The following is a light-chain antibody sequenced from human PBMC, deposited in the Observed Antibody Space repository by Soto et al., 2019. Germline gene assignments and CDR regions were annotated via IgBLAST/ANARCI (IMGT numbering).Light chain of an antibody. J-gene: IGKJ5*01. CDR3: QQYGSLPIT. Sequence: EIVLTHSPGTLSLSPVERATLSFSSSQSVSSSYLAWYQQKPGQAPRLLICGASSRATGIPDRFSGSGSGTDFTLTISRLEPEDFAVYYCQQYGSLPITFGQGTRLE. V-gene: IGKV3-20*01. CDR1: QSVSSSY. CDR2: GAS.